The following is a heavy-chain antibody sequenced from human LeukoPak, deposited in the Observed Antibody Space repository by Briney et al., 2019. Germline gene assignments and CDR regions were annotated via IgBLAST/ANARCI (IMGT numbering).Heavy chain of an antibody. CDR2: IYYSGST. V-gene: IGHV4-30-4*01. CDR1: GGSISSGDYY. CDR3: ARAAYGSTRFDP. Sequence: SQTLSLTCTVSGGSISSGDYYWSRIRQPPGKGLEWIGYIYYSGSTYYNPSLKSRVTISVDTSKNQFSLKLSSVTAADTAVYYCARAAYGSTRFDPWGQGTLVTVSS. D-gene: IGHD3-10*01. J-gene: IGHJ5*02.